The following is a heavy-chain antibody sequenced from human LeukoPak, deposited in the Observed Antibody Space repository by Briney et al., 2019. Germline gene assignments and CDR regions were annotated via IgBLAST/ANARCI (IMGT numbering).Heavy chain of an antibody. CDR2: ISSSGSTI. Sequence: GGSLRLSCAATGFTFSSYEMNWVRQAPGKGLEWVSYISSSGSTIYYADSVKGRFTISRDNAKNSLYLQMNSLRAEDTAVYYCARAMVQGVIIHYYYYGMDVWGKGTTVTVSS. CDR1: GFTFSSYE. J-gene: IGHJ6*04. CDR3: ARAMVQGVIIHYYYYGMDV. D-gene: IGHD3-10*01. V-gene: IGHV3-48*03.